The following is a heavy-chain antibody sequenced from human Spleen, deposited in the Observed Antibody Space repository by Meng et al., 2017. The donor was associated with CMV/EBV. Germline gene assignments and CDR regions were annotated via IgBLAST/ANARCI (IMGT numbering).Heavy chain of an antibody. CDR2: ISSSSSYI. CDR3: AGEMYYYDSSGYSPGTDY. CDR1: TFSSYS. D-gene: IGHD3-22*01. J-gene: IGHJ4*02. V-gene: IGHV3-21*01. Sequence: TFSSYSMNWVRQAPGKGLEWVSSISSSSSYIYYADSVKGRFTISRDNAKNSLYLQMNSLGAEDTAVYYCAGEMYYYDSSGYSPGTDYWGQGTLVTVSS.